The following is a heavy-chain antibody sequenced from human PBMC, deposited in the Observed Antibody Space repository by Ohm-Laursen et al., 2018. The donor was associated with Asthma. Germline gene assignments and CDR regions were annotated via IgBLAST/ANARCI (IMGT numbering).Heavy chain of an antibody. CDR1: GDTFSIFSNSW. Sequence: SLRLSCAAFGDTFSIFSNSWMAWVRPAPGKGLEWLAKIQPGGGEEVYVDSVKGRFTISRDNAKTTLYLQMNSLRTEDTAIYYCATEAWWRCDYWGQGSLVTVS. D-gene: IGHD2-15*01. CDR2: IQPGGGEE. J-gene: IGHJ4*02. CDR3: ATEAWWRCDY. V-gene: IGHV3-7*01.